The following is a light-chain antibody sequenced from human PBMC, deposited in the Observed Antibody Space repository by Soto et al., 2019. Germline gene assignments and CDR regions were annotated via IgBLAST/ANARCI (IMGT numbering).Light chain of an antibody. CDR2: AAS. J-gene: IGKJ1*01. Sequence: DIQMTQSPSSLSASVGDRVTITCRTSQSISSYLNWYQQKPGKAPQLLIYAASNLQSGVPSRFSGSGSGTDFTLTINSLQPEDSTTYYSQQSHSPPVTFGQGTKVDIK. V-gene: IGKV1-39*01. CDR3: QQSHSPPVT. CDR1: QSISSY.